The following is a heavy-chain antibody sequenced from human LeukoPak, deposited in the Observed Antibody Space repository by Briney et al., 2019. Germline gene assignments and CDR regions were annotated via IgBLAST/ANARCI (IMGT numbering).Heavy chain of an antibody. CDR3: PVLLWFGEPTVP. J-gene: IGHJ5*02. CDR1: GFTFSSYA. V-gene: IGHV3-30-3*01. D-gene: IGHD3-10*01. CDR2: ISYDGSNK. Sequence: GRSLRLSCAASGFTFSSYAMHWVRQAPGKGLEWVAVISYDGSNKCYADSVKGRFTISRDNSKNTLYLQMNSLRAEDTAVYYCPVLLWFGEPTVPWGQGTLVTVSS.